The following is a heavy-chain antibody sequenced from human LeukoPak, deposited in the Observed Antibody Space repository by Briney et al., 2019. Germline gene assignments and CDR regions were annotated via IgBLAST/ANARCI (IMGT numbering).Heavy chain of an antibody. D-gene: IGHD3-22*01. J-gene: IGHJ4*02. CDR3: AAESNYYDSSGYLDY. CDR2: ISGSGGST. Sequence: GGSLRLSCAASGFTFSSYAMSWVRQAPGKGLEWVSAISGSGGSTYYADPVKGRFTISRDNSKNTLYLQMNSLRAEDTAVYYCAAESNYYDSSGYLDYWGQGTLVTVSS. V-gene: IGHV3-23*01. CDR1: GFTFSSYA.